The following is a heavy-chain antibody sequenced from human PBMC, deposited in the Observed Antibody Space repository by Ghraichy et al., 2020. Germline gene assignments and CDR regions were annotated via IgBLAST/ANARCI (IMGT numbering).Heavy chain of an antibody. Sequence: SETLALTCTVSGGSVSSGSYYWSWIRQPPGKGLEWIGYINYSGSTNYNPSLKSRVTISVDTSKNQFSLKLSSVTAADTAVYYCARGYGEEFDYWGQGTLVTVSS. D-gene: IGHD3-10*01. J-gene: IGHJ4*02. CDR2: INYSGST. V-gene: IGHV4-61*01. CDR3: ARGYGEEFDY. CDR1: GGSVSSGSYY.